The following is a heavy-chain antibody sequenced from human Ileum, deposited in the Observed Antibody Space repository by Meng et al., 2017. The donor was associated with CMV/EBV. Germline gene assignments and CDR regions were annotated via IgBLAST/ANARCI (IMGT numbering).Heavy chain of an antibody. D-gene: IGHD5-12*01. CDR1: GFTFVHYG. V-gene: IGHV3-20*04. CDR2: ITWNGGST. Sequence: GGSLRLSCAASGFTFVHYGMSWVRQAPGKGLEYVSAITWNGGSTDYADSVKGRFTIPRDNAKNSLYLQMNSMRAEDTALYYCARDIVDNEDGVWGQGTTVTVSS. J-gene: IGHJ6*02. CDR3: ARDIVDNEDGV.